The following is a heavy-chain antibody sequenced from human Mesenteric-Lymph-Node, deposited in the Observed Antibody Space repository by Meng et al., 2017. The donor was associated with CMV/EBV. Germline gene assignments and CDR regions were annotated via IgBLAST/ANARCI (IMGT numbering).Heavy chain of an antibody. V-gene: IGHV1-18*01. CDR2: ISAYNGNT. J-gene: IGHJ3*02. Sequence: GESLKISCKGSGYSFTSYGISWVRQAPGQGLEWMGWISAYNGNTNYAQKLQGRVTMTTDTSTSTAYMELRSLRSDDTAVYYCARRINDAFDIWGQGTMVTVSS. CDR1: GYSFTSYG. CDR3: ARRINDAFDI.